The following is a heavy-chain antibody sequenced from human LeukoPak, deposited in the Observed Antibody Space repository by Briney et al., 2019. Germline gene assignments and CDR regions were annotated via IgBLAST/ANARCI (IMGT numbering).Heavy chain of an antibody. Sequence: PSETLSLTCAVYGGSFSGYYWGWIRQPPGKGLEWIGEINHSGSTNYNPSLKSRVTISVDTSKNQFSLKLSSVTAADTAVYYCARRAGATPYYYYYYMDVWGKGTTVTVSS. V-gene: IGHV4-34*01. J-gene: IGHJ6*03. CDR3: ARRAGATPYYYYYYMDV. D-gene: IGHD1-26*01. CDR1: GGSFSGYY. CDR2: INHSGST.